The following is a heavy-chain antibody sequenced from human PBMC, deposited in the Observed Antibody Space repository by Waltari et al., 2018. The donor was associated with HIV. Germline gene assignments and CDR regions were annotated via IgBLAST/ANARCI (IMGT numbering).Heavy chain of an antibody. D-gene: IGHD1-26*01. CDR3: ARGGWELY. J-gene: IGHJ4*02. CDR2: INTANGNT. Sequence: QVQFVQSGAEVKKPGASVKISCKTSGHTFTSYAIHWVRQAPGQRLEWMGWINTANGNTEYSQTFQGRVTMTWDTSAGTVYMDRRSLRSEDTALYYCARGGWELYWGQGTLVTVSS. CDR1: GHTFTSYA. V-gene: IGHV1-3*04.